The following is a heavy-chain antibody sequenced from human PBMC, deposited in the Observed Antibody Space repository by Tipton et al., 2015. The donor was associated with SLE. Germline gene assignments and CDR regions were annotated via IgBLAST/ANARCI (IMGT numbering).Heavy chain of an antibody. D-gene: IGHD4-23*01. CDR2: IYYSGST. CDR1: GGSISSHY. Sequence: TLSLTCTVSGGSISSHYWSWIRQPPGKGLEWIGYIYYSGSTNYNPSLKSRGTILIDTSKNQFSLKLISVTAADTAVYYCAGERATISRSLKGGNSGFELWGRGTLVTVSS. V-gene: IGHV4-59*11. J-gene: IGHJ2*01. CDR3: AGERATISRSLKGGNSGFEL.